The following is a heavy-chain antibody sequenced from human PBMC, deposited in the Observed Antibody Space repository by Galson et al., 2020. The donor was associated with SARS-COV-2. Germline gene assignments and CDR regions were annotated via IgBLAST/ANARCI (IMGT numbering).Heavy chain of an antibody. V-gene: IGHV4-31*03. J-gene: IGHJ6*02. CDR3: ARDRYDSNDYYFYGMDP. CDR1: GGFISRRDYY. CDR2: IYYNGNT. Sequence: ASETLSLTCTVSGGFISRRDYYWSWIRQLPGKGLEWLGYIYYNGNTYYNPSLNSRVTISIDTSKNQFSLKLNSVTAADTAVYYCARDRYDSNDYYFYGMDPWGQGTTVTVSS. D-gene: IGHD6-13*01.